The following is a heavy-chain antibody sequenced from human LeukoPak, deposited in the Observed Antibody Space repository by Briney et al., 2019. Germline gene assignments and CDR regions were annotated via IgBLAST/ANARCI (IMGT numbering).Heavy chain of an antibody. CDR2: IKSKTDGGTT. CDR1: GFTFSNAW. V-gene: IGHV3-15*01. CDR3: TTDLYYYSSGSYSY. Sequence: GGFLRLSCAASGFTFSNAWMSWVRQAPGRGLEWVGRIKSKTDGGTTDYAAPVKGRFTISRDDSKNTLYLQMNSLKTEDTAVYYCTTDLYYYSSGSYSYWGQGTLVTVSS. D-gene: IGHD3-10*01. J-gene: IGHJ4*02.